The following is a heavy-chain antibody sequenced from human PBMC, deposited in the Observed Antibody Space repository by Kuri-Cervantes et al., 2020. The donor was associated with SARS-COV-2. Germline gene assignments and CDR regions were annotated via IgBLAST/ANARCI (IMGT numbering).Heavy chain of an antibody. CDR1: GGSISSGDYY. CDR2: IYYSGST. Sequence: SCTVSGGSISSGDYYWSWIRQPPGKGLEWIGYIYYSGSTYYNPSLKSRVTISVDTSKNQFSLRLSSLTAADTAVYYCARALKGQIDAFDIWGQGTMVTVSS. J-gene: IGHJ3*02. V-gene: IGHV4-30-4*08. CDR3: ARALKGQIDAFDI.